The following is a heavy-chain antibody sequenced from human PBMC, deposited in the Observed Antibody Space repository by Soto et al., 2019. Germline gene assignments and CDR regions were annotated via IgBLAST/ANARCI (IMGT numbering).Heavy chain of an antibody. CDR1: GFTFSSYA. CDR3: AKDRVRYFDWLLFGELDY. D-gene: IGHD3-9*01. Sequence: GGSLRLSCAASGFTFSSYAMSWVRQAPGKGLEWVSAISGSGGSTYYADSVKGRFTISRDNSKNTLYLQMNSLRAEDTAVYYGAKDRVRYFDWLLFGELDYWGQGTLVTVSS. J-gene: IGHJ4*02. CDR2: ISGSGGST. V-gene: IGHV3-23*01.